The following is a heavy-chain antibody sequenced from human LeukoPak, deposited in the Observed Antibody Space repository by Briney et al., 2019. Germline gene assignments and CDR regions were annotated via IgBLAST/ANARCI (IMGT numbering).Heavy chain of an antibody. CDR3: ARRGYSAFDI. Sequence: GGSLRPSCTASGFTFSGAWMTWVRQAPGKGLEWVANIREDGTEKNYVDSVKGRFTISRDNAKNSLFLQMNSLRAEDTAVYYCARRGYSAFDIWGQGTMVTVSS. D-gene: IGHD2-21*01. J-gene: IGHJ3*02. CDR1: GFTFSGAW. CDR2: IREDGTEK. V-gene: IGHV3-7*01.